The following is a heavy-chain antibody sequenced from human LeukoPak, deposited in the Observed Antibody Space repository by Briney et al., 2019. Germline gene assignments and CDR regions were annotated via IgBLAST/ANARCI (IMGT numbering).Heavy chain of an antibody. CDR1: GGSISNYW. D-gene: IGHD6-13*01. V-gene: IGHV4-59*01. CDR2: VFDSGST. CDR3: ARGYSSSWNYLDY. Sequence: SETLSLTCTVSGGSISNYWWSWIRQPPGKGLEWIGYVFDSGSTNYNPSHKSRVTISVDTSKKQFSLKVSSVTAADTAVYYCARGYSSSWNYLDYWGQGTLVTVSS. J-gene: IGHJ4*02.